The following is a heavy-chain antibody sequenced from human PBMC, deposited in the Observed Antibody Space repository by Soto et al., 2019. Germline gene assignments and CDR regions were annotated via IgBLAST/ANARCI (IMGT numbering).Heavy chain of an antibody. V-gene: IGHV3-66*01. J-gene: IGHJ4*02. Sequence: EVQLVESGGGLVQPGGSLRLSCAVSGVTVSSKYMSWVRQAPGKGLEWVSGIYSGGNTYYTDSVKGRFTISRDNSKNTLYLQMNSLRVEDTAVYYCARDKLDWGQGTLVTVSS. CDR2: IYSGGNT. CDR3: ARDKLD. CDR1: GVTVSSKY.